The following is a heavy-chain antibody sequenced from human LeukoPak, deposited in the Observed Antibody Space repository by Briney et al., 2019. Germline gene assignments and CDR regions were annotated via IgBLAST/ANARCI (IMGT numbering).Heavy chain of an antibody. Sequence: GGSLRLSCAASGFTFSSYAMHWVRQAPGKGLEWVAVISYHGSNKYYADSVKGRFTISRDNSKNTLYLQMNSLRAEDTAVYYCARDPLLHPGYYFDYWGQGTLVTVSS. V-gene: IGHV3-30-3*01. J-gene: IGHJ4*02. CDR3: ARDPLLHPGYYFDY. D-gene: IGHD2-15*01. CDR2: ISYHGSNK. CDR1: GFTFSSYA.